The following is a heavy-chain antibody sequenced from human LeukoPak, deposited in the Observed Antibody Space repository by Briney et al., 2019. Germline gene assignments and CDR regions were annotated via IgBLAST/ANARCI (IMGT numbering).Heavy chain of an antibody. V-gene: IGHV1-24*01. CDR2: FDPEDGET. J-gene: IGHJ4*02. CDR1: GYTLTELS. Sequence: APVKVSCKVSGYTLTELSMHWVRQAPGKGLEWMGGFDPEDGETIYAQKFQGRVTMTEDTSTDTAYMELSSLRSEDTAVYYCATAYDLREYFDYWGQGTLVTVSS. CDR3: ATAYDLREYFDY. D-gene: IGHD3-3*01.